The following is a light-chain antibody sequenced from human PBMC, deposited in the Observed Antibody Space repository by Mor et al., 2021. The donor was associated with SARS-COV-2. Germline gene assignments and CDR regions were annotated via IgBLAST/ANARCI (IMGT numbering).Light chain of an antibody. V-gene: IGLV2-8*01. CDR3: SSYAGSNNVV. CDR1: SSDVGGYNY. Sequence: GTSSDVGGYNYVSWYQQHPGKAPKLMIYEVSKRPSGVPDRFSGSKTGNPASLTVSGLQAEDEADYYCSSYAGSNNVVFGGG. CDR2: EVS. J-gene: IGLJ2*01.